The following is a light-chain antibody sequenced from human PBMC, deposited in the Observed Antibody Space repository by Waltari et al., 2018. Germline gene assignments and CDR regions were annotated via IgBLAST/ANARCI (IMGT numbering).Light chain of an antibody. CDR3: YSTDSSGDYGV. Sequence: SYELTPPPSVSVSPGQTARITCSGETLPQKTGHGSQQKSGQAPVLVIYEGSKRPSGIPVRFSGSSSGTEATLTISEAQVEDEADYYCYSTDSSGDYGVFGAGTKVTVL. V-gene: IGLV3-10*01. J-gene: IGLJ1*01. CDR1: TLPQKT. CDR2: EGS.